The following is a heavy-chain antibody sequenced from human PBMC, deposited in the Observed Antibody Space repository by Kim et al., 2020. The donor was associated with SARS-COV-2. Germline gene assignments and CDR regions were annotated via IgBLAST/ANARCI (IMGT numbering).Heavy chain of an antibody. Sequence: VKGRFTSSRDNAKNSLYLQMNSLRAEDTAVYYCARDGYSYGYEVYYGMDVWGQGTTVTVSS. V-gene: IGHV3-11*04. J-gene: IGHJ6*02. D-gene: IGHD5-18*01. CDR3: ARDGYSYGYEVYYGMDV.